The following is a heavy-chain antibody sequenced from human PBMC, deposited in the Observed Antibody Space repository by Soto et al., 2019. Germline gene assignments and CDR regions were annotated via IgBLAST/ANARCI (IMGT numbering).Heavy chain of an antibody. Sequence: SENLSLTCTVSGGSISRGDYYWSWIRQPPGKGLEWIGYIYNSVSTYYNPSLNLKSRVTISVDKSKNQFSLQLSSVTAADTAVYYCACQHYGGLRLFAYWGQGTLVTVSS. D-gene: IGHD4-17*01. V-gene: IGHV4-30-4*01. CDR3: ACQHYGGLRLFAY. CDR2: IYNSVST. CDR1: GGSISRGDYY. J-gene: IGHJ4*02.